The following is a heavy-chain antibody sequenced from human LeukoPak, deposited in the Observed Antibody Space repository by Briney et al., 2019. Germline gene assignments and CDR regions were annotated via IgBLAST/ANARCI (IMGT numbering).Heavy chain of an antibody. CDR2: IYYSGST. CDR3: ARQKLYCSSTSCKPLDY. Sequence: SETLSLTCTVSGGSISSYYWSWIRQPPGKGLEWIGYIYYSGSTNYNPSLKSRVTISVDTSKNQFSLKLSSVTAADTAVYYCARQKLYCSSTSCKPLDYWGQGTLVTVSS. CDR1: GGSISSYY. J-gene: IGHJ4*02. V-gene: IGHV4-59*08. D-gene: IGHD2-2*01.